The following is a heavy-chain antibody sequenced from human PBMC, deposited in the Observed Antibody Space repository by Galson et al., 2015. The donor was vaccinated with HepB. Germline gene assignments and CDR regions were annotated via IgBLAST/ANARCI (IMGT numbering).Heavy chain of an antibody. Sequence: SLRLSCAASGFTFSSYGMHWVRQAPGKGLEWVAVIWYDGSNKYYADSVKGRFTISRDNSKNTLYLQMNSLRAEDTAVYYCARGGRFGEFYAFDIWGQGTMVTVSS. D-gene: IGHD3-10*01. CDR2: IWYDGSNK. CDR1: GFTFSSYG. V-gene: IGHV3-33*08. J-gene: IGHJ3*02. CDR3: ARGGRFGEFYAFDI.